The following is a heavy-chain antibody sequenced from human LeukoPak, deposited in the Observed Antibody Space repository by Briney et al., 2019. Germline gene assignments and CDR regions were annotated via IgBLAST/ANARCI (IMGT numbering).Heavy chain of an antibody. D-gene: IGHD6-13*01. J-gene: IGHJ5*02. CDR1: GGSISSYY. V-gene: IGHV4-4*07. Sequence: ASETLSLTCTVSGGSISSYYWSWIRQPAGKGLEWIGRIYTSGSTNYNPSLMSRVTMSIDTSKNQFSLNLTSVTAADTAVYYCAREPTQPSRWFDPWGQGTLVTVSS. CDR2: IYTSGST. CDR3: AREPTQPSRWFDP.